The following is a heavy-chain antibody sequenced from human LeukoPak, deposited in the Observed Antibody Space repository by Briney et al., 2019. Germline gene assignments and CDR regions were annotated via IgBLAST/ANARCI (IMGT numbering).Heavy chain of an antibody. V-gene: IGHV4-34*01. CDR1: GGSFSGYY. D-gene: IGHD6-13*01. J-gene: IGHJ4*02. Sequence: KPSETLSLTCAVYGGSFSGYYWSWIRQPPGMGLEWIGEINHSGSTNYNPSLKSRVTISVDTSKNQFSLKLSSVTAADTAVYYCARDRTPGYSSSWSLDYWGQGTLVTVSS. CDR3: ARDRTPGYSSSWSLDY. CDR2: INHSGST.